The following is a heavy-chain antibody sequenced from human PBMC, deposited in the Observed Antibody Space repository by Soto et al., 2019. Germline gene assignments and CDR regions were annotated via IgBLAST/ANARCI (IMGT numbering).Heavy chain of an antibody. V-gene: IGHV1-69*01. D-gene: IGHD6-6*01. Sequence: QVELVQSGAEVKKPGSSVRVSCKASGGAFNNYGFTWVRQASGQGLEWMGQFIPLFSTTHYAQKFQGRVSITADGSTSTVHMELSSLTSEDTAVYYCARDGNLSSSYGDFDYWGQGTLVIVSS. CDR1: GGAFNNYG. CDR3: ARDGNLSSSYGDFDY. J-gene: IGHJ4*02. CDR2: FIPLFSTT.